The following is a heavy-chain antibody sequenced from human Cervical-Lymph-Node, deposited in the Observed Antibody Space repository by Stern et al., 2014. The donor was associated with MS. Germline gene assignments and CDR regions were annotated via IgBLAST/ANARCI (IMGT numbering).Heavy chain of an antibody. Sequence: EVQLVQSGAEVKKPGESLKISCKLSGYSFTIYYIAWVRQMPGKGLAWMGVSYPYDSYPANSPSFQGQVTISADKSITTVYLQWSSLSASDTAMYYCARHVQGFDYWGQGTLVTVSS. J-gene: IGHJ4*02. CDR2: SYPYDSYP. V-gene: IGHV5-51*01. CDR3: ARHVQGFDY. CDR1: GYSFTIYY.